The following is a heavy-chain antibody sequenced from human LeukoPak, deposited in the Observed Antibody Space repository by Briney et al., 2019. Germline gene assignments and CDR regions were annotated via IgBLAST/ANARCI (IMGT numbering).Heavy chain of an antibody. V-gene: IGHV4-59*01. CDR3: ARGYYDSSGYWLSYFDY. Sequence: SETLSLTCTVSGGSINNYYWSWIRQPPGKGLEWIGYIYFSGSTNYNPSLKSRVTISIDTSKNRFSLKLSSVTAADTAVYYCARGYYDSSGYWLSYFDYWGQGTLVTVSS. J-gene: IGHJ4*02. D-gene: IGHD3-22*01. CDR1: GGSINNYY. CDR2: IYFSGST.